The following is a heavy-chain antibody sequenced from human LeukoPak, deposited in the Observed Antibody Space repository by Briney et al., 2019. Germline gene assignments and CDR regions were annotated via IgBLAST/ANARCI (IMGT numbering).Heavy chain of an antibody. V-gene: IGHV4-59*01. CDR2: IYYTGST. D-gene: IGHD3-10*01. CDR1: GDSFNNYY. Sequence: SETLSLTCTVSGDSFNNYYWSWIRQPPGKGLQWIGYIYYTGSTNYNPSLKSRVTISVDTSKNHFSLKLSSVTAADTAVYYCARIKYDSGSPFDYWGQGTLVTVSS. CDR3: ARIKYDSGSPFDY. J-gene: IGHJ4*02.